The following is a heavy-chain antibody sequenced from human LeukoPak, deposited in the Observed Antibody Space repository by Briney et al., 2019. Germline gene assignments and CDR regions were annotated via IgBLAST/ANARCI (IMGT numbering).Heavy chain of an antibody. CDR3: ARTRGYQLLGEFDY. V-gene: IGHV3-21*01. J-gene: IGHJ4*02. D-gene: IGHD2-2*01. Sequence: PGGSLRLSRAASGFTFSSYSMNWVRQAPGKGLEWVSSISSSSSYIYYADSVKGRFTISRDNAKNSLYLQMNSLRAEDTAVYYCARTRGYQLLGEFDYWGQGTLVTVSS. CDR2: ISSSSSYI. CDR1: GFTFSSYS.